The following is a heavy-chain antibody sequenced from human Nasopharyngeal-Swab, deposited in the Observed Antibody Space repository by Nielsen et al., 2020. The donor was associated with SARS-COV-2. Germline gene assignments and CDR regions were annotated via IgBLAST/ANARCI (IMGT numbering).Heavy chain of an antibody. V-gene: IGHV4-34*01. CDR3: VRNPPGYYDFIHYGMDV. J-gene: IGHJ6*02. D-gene: IGHD3-3*01. CDR2: INHSGST. Sequence: SETLSLTCAVYGGSFSGYYWSWIRQPPGKGLEWIGEINHSGSTNYNPSLKSRVTISVDTSKNQFSLKLSSVTAADTAVYYCVRNPPGYYDFIHYGMDVWGQGTTVTVSS. CDR1: GGSFSGYY.